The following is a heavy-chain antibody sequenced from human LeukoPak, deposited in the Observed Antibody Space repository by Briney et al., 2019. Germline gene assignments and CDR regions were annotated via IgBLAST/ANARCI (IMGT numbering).Heavy chain of an antibody. CDR2: IKRDGSEK. J-gene: IGHJ3*02. CDR1: GFTFSSYW. CDR3: AKDRAAQGAFDI. D-gene: IGHD2-15*01. Sequence: GGSLRLSCAVSGFTFSSYWMNWVRQAPGKGLEWVANIKRDGSEKYYVDSVKGRFTISRDNSKNTLYLQMNSLRAEDTAVYYCAKDRAAQGAFDIWGQGTMVTVSS. V-gene: IGHV3-7*03.